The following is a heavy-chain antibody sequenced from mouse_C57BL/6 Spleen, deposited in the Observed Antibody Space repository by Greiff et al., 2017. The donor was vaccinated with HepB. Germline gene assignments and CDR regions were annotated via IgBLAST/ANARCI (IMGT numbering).Heavy chain of an antibody. CDR1: GFNIKDYY. D-gene: IGHD1-1*01. J-gene: IGHJ2*01. V-gene: IGHV14-2*01. Sequence: VQLQQSGAELVKPGASVKLSCTASGFNIKDYYMHWVKQRTEQGLAWIGRIDPEDGDTKYAPKFQGKATITADTSSNTAYLQLSSLTSEDTAVYYCARDYYYGSSSLDYWGQGTTLTVAS. CDR2: IDPEDGDT. CDR3: ARDYYYGSSSLDY.